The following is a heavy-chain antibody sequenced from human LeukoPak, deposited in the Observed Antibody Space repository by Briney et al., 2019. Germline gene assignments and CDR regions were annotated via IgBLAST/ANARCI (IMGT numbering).Heavy chain of an antibody. CDR1: GAPISSYY. V-gene: IGHV4-4*07. CDR3: ARDSGTPFDP. CDR2: IYSSGST. J-gene: IGHJ5*02. D-gene: IGHD1-1*01. Sequence: PSETLSLACTVSGAPISSYYWSWVRKPAGKGLEWIGRIYSSGSTSYNPSLKSRVTMSVDTSKNQFSLKLSSVTAADTAVYYCARDSGTPFDPWRQGTLVTVSS.